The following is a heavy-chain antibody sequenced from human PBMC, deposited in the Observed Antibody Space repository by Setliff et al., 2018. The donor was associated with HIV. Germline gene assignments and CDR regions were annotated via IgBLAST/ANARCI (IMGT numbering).Heavy chain of an antibody. CDR1: GGSISSGSYY. V-gene: IGHV4-61*02. D-gene: IGHD3-22*01. Sequence: SETLSLTCTVSGGSISSGSYYWSWIRQPAGKGLEWIGLIYTSGRTNYNPSLKSRVTISVDTSKNQFSLNLSSVTAADTAVYYCSSLFHDTSAPWLYYFDHWGQGTLVTVSS. CDR3: SSLFHDTSAPWLYYFDH. CDR2: IYTSGRT. J-gene: IGHJ4*02.